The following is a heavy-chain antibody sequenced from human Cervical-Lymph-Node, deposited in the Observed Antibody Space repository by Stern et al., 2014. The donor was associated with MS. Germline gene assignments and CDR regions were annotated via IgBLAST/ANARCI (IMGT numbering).Heavy chain of an antibody. D-gene: IGHD3-10*01. V-gene: IGHV1-2*02. Sequence: QVQLGQSGAEVKKPGASVRVSCRASGYTFTDYNIHWVRQAPGEGLEWMGWVNPNSGASTYSQKFQGRVTMTRDTSVTTAYMELSSLRSDDTAVYYCASGGGYYYGSASSYGLDVWGQGTTVTVSS. CDR2: VNPNSGAS. CDR3: ASGGGYYYGSASSYGLDV. CDR1: GYTFTDYN. J-gene: IGHJ6*02.